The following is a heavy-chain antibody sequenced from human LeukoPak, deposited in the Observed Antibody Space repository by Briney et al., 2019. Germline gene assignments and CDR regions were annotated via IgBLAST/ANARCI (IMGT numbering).Heavy chain of an antibody. V-gene: IGHV4-59*01. CDR1: GGSISSYY. J-gene: IGHJ5*02. CDR2: IYYSGST. CDR3: ARFYGSGRNWFDP. D-gene: IGHD3-10*01. Sequence: SETLSLTCTVSGGSISSYYWSWIRQPPGKGLEWIGYIYYSGSTNYNPSLKSRVTISVDTSKNQFSLKLSSVTAADTAVYYCARFYGSGRNWFDPWGQGTPVTVSS.